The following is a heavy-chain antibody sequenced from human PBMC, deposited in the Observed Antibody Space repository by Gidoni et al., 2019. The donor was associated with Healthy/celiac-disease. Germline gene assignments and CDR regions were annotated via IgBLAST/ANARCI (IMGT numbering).Heavy chain of an antibody. D-gene: IGHD3-3*01. V-gene: IGHV1-3*01. Sequence: QVQLVQSGAEVKKPGASVKVSCKASGYTFTSYAMHWVRQAPGQRLEWMGWINAGNGNTKYSQKFQGRVTITRDTSASTAYMELSSLRSEDTAVYYCATIFGVVIARDDAFDIWGQGTMVTVSS. CDR2: INAGNGNT. CDR1: GYTFTSYA. CDR3: ATIFGVVIARDDAFDI. J-gene: IGHJ3*02.